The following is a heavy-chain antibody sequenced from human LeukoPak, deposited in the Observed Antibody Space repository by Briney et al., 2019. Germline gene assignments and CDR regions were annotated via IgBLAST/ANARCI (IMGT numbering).Heavy chain of an antibody. CDR2: IDPNSGGT. V-gene: IGHV1-2*02. CDR3: AKAIAAAHYDF. CDR1: GYTFTGYY. D-gene: IGHD6-13*01. J-gene: IGHJ4*02. Sequence: ASVKVSCKASGYTFTGYYMHWVRQAPGQGLEWMGWIDPNSGGTNYAQKFQGRVTMTRGTSISTAYMELSRLTSDDTAIYYCAKAIAAAHYDFWGQGTLVTVSS.